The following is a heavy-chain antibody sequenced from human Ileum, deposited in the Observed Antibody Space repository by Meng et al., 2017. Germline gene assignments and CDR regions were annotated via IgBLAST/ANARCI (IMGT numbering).Heavy chain of an antibody. V-gene: IGHV4-59*08. D-gene: IGHD3-22*01. CDR3: ARLLDSSDWGWFDP. CDR1: GASLSSHY. Sequence: QVQLQESGPGLVKPSETLDLTCSVSGASLSSHYWTWIRQPPGKGLESIGSIYYRGGASYNPSLRSRVTMSVDTSKNQFSLNLSSVTAADTAVYYCARLLDSSDWGWFDPWGQGTLVTVSS. J-gene: IGHJ5*02. CDR2: IYYRGGA.